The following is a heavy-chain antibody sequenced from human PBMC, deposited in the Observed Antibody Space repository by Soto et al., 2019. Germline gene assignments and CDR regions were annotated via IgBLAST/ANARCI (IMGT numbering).Heavy chain of an antibody. J-gene: IGHJ6*02. Sequence: SVKVCWKASGGRFRSCAISWVRQAPGQGLEWMGGIIPIFGTANYAQKFQGRVTITADESTSTAYMELSSLRSEDTAVYYCARVNGSSWTYYYYSYGMDVRAQGTTVTVSS. CDR2: IIPIFGTA. CDR1: GGRFRSCA. V-gene: IGHV1-69*13. D-gene: IGHD6-13*01. CDR3: ARVNGSSWTYYYYSYGMDV.